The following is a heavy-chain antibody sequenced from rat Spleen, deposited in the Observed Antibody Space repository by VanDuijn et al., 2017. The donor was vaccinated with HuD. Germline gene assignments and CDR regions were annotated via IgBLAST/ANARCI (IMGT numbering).Heavy chain of an antibody. CDR1: GFSLTSYT. J-gene: IGHJ2*01. D-gene: IGHD1-7*01. V-gene: IGHV2-6*01. CDR3: LRVTMGT. Sequence: QVQLKESGPGLVQPSQTLSLTCTVSGFSLTSYTLSWVRQPPGKGLEWIAAISSGGTSYYNSVLNPRLTISRDISKSQVFLKMTSLQTEDTAIYFCLRVTMGTWGQGVMVTVSS. CDR2: ISSGGTS.